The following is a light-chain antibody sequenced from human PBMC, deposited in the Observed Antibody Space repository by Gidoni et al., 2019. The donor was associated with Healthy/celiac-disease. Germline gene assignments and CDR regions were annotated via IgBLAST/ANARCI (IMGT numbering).Light chain of an antibody. J-gene: IGKJ2*01. CDR2: GAS. CDR3: QQYNNWPDT. Sequence: EIVMTQSPATLSVSPGERATLSCRASQSVSSNLAWYQQKPGQAPSLLIYGASTRATGIPARFSGSGSGTEFTLTISSLQSEDFAVYYCQQYNNWPDTFXXXTKLEIK. V-gene: IGKV3-15*01. CDR1: QSVSSN.